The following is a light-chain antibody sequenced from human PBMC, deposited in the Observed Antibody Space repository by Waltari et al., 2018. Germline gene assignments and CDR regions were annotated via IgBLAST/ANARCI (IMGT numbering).Light chain of an antibody. CDR2: SND. CDR3: AAWDVRLNAVV. J-gene: IGLJ2*01. V-gene: IGLV1-44*01. CDR1: NSNIGSKA. Sequence: QSVLTQPPSASGTPGQTVTLPLSGSNSNIGSKAVSWYQQLPGSAPKPLIYSNDRRPSGVPDRFSGSKSGTSASLAITGLQSEDEADYHCAAWDVRLNAVVFGGGTKLTVL.